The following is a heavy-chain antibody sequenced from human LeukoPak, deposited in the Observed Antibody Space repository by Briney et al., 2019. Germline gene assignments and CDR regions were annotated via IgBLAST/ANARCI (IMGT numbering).Heavy chain of an antibody. D-gene: IGHD3-22*01. CDR1: GYTLTELS. J-gene: IGHJ4*02. V-gene: IGHV1-24*01. Sequence: ASVKVSCKVSGYTLTELSMHWVRQAPGKGLEWMGGFDPEDGETIYAQKFQGRVTMTEDTSTDTAYMELSSLRSGDTAVYYCATWAYYYDSSGSPAWGQGTLVTVSS. CDR3: ATWAYYYDSSGSPA. CDR2: FDPEDGET.